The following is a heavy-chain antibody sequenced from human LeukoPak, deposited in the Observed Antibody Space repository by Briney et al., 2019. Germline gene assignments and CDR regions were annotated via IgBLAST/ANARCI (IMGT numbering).Heavy chain of an antibody. V-gene: IGHV5-51*01. CDR3: ARPSNSGSYYTYYFDY. J-gene: IGHJ4*02. CDR1: GYSFTSYW. CDR2: IYPGDSDT. Sequence: GESLKISCKGSGYSFTSYWIGWVRQMPGKGLEWMGIIYPGDSDTRYSPSFQGQVTISADKSISTTYLQWSSLKASDTAMYYCARPSNSGSYYTYYFDYWGQGTLVTVSS. D-gene: IGHD1-26*01.